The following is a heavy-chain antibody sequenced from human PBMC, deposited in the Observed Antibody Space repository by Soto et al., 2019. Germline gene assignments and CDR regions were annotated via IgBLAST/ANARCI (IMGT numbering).Heavy chain of an antibody. CDR2: IDPSDSYT. CDR3: ASSIAAAGPYFDY. D-gene: IGHD6-13*01. J-gene: IGHJ4*02. Sequence: GESLKISCQGSGYSFTSYWVTWVRQMPGKGLEWMGRIDPSDSYTNYSPSFQGHVTISADKSISTAYLQWSSLKASDTAVYYCASSIAAAGPYFDYWGQGTLVTVSS. CDR1: GYSFTSYW. V-gene: IGHV5-10-1*01.